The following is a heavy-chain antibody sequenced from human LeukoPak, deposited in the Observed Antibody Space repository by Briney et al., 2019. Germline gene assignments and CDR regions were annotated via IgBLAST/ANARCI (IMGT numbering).Heavy chain of an antibody. D-gene: IGHD3-22*01. CDR1: GGSINTITYY. J-gene: IGHJ4*02. CDR3: ATETIHYYDNSGYYKY. CDR2: IYYSGST. V-gene: IGHV4-39*07. Sequence: ASETLSLTCTVSGGSINTITYYWGWIRQPPGKGLEWIGTIYYSGSTYYNPSLKSRVSISVDTSKNQFSLKLSSVTAADTAMYYCATETIHYYDNSGYYKYWGQGTLVTVSS.